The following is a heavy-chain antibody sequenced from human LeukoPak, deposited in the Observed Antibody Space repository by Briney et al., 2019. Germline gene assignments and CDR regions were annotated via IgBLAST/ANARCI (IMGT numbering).Heavy chain of an antibody. J-gene: IGHJ4*02. Sequence: GGSLRLSCVASGFPFSSYWMTWVRQAPGKGLEWVANIKQDGSKKSYVDSVKGRFTISRDNAKNSLYLQMNSLRAEDTAIYYCTRVGYIDEGIDYWGQGTLSPSPQ. CDR3: TRVGYIDEGIDY. V-gene: IGHV3-7*04. D-gene: IGHD5-24*01. CDR1: GFPFSSYW. CDR2: IKQDGSKK.